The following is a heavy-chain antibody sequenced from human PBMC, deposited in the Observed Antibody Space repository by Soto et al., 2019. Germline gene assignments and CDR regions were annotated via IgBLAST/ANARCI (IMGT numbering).Heavy chain of an antibody. Sequence: PGGSLRLSCAASGFTFSSYAMSWVRQAPGKGLEWVSAISGSGGSTYYADSVKGRFTISRDNSKNTLYLQMNSLRAEDTAVYYCAKGASVLRFLEWSDAFDIWGQGTMVT. CDR3: AKGASVLRFLEWSDAFDI. D-gene: IGHD3-3*01. J-gene: IGHJ3*02. CDR2: ISGSGGST. V-gene: IGHV3-23*01. CDR1: GFTFSSYA.